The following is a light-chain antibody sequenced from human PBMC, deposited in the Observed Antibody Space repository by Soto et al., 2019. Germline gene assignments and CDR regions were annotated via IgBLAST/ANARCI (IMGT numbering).Light chain of an antibody. J-gene: IGKJ2*01. Sequence: DIQMTQFPSSLSASVGDRVTITCRASQSISQYLAWYQQKPGKAPNLLIYDASTLEGGIPSRFSGSGSGTKFTLTISSLQTHDFATYYCQQYFSESTFGQGTKLGIK. CDR1: QSISQY. CDR2: DAS. V-gene: IGKV1-5*01. CDR3: QQYFSEST.